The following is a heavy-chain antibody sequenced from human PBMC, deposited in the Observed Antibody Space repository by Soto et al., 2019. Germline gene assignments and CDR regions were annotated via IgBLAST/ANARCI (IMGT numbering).Heavy chain of an antibody. Sequence: ASVKVSCKASGYTFTSYGISWVRQAPGQGLEWMGWISAYNGNTNYAQKLQGRVTMTTDTSTSTAYMELRSLRSDDTAVYYCARDIVVVVAATHGSLPYYYYYYMDVWGKGTTVTVSS. CDR1: GYTFTSYG. D-gene: IGHD2-15*01. J-gene: IGHJ6*03. V-gene: IGHV1-18*01. CDR3: ARDIVVVVAATHGSLPYYYYYYMDV. CDR2: ISAYNGNT.